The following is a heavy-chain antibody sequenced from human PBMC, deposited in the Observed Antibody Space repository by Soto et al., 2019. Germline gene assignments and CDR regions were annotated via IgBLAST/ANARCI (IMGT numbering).Heavy chain of an antibody. Sequence: SETLSLTCTVSGASVSSGDYYWTWIRQPPGKDLECIGYIYSSGNTNYNPSLRSRVTMSKDTSKNQFSLKLNSVTAADTAVYYCARRVTGGREMLDSWGLGTLVTGSS. CDR1: GASVSSGDYY. D-gene: IGHD7-27*01. V-gene: IGHV4-30-4*01. CDR2: IYSSGNT. J-gene: IGHJ5*01. CDR3: ARRVTGGREMLDS.